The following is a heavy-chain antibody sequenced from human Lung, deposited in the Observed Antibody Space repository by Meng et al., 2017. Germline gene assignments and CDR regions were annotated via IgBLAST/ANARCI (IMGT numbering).Heavy chain of an antibody. CDR1: GGSFSDYY. J-gene: IGHJ4*02. D-gene: IGHD4-11*01. CDR2: INHSGST. V-gene: IGHV4-34*01. Sequence: QVQLQQWGEVLLKPSETLSLTCVVSGGSFSDYYWSWIRQPPGKGLEWIGEINHSGSTNYNPSLESRATISVDTSQNNLSLKLSSVAAADSAVYYCARGPTTMAHDFDYRGQGTLVTVSS. CDR3: ARGPTTMAHDFDY.